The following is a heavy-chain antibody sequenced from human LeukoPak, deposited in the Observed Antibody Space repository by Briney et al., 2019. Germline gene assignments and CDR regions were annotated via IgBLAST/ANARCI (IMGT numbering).Heavy chain of an antibody. V-gene: IGHV4-59*01. Sequence: PSETLSLTCTVSGGSISSYYWSWIRQPPGKGPEWIGYIYYSGSTNYNPSLKSRVTISVDTSKNQFSLKLSSVTAADTAVYYCARGYCSSTSCYGGIWFDPWGQGTLVTVSS. D-gene: IGHD2-2*01. CDR1: GGSISSYY. CDR2: IYYSGST. CDR3: ARGYCSSTSCYGGIWFDP. J-gene: IGHJ5*02.